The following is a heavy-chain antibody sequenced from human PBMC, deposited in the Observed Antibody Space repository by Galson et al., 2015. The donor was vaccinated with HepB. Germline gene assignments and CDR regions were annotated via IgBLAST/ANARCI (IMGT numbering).Heavy chain of an antibody. CDR3: ARVPSLLLWFGELFDY. CDR1: GYTFTSYG. D-gene: IGHD3-10*01. V-gene: IGHV1-18*01. J-gene: IGHJ4*02. Sequence: SVKVSCKASGYTFTSYGISWVRQAPGQGLEWMGWISAYNGNTNYAQKLQGRVTMTADTSTSTAYMELRSLRSDDTAVYYCARVPSLLLWFGELFDYWGQGTLVTVSS. CDR2: ISAYNGNT.